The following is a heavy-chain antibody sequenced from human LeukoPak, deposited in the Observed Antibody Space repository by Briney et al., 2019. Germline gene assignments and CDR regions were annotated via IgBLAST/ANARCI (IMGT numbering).Heavy chain of an antibody. CDR2: IYYSGST. D-gene: IGHD3-3*01. J-gene: IGHJ5*02. Sequence: PSETLSLTCTVSGGSISSYYWSWIRQPPGKGLEWIGYIYYSGSTNYNPSLKSRVTISVDTSKNQFSLKLSSVTAADTAVYYCARDSHQNYDFWSGYPPNWFDPWGQGTLVTVSS. CDR3: ARDSHQNYDFWSGYPPNWFDP. V-gene: IGHV4-59*12. CDR1: GGSISSYY.